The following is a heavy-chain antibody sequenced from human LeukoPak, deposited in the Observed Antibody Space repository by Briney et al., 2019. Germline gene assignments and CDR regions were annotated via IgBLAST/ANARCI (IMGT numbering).Heavy chain of an antibody. D-gene: IGHD6-19*01. J-gene: IGHJ4*02. Sequence: GGSLRLSCAASGFTFDDYAMHWVRQAPGKGLEWVSGISWNSGSIGYADSVRGRFTISRDNAKNSLYLQMNSLRAEETALYYCAKSYSSGWGGYFDYWGQGTLVTVSS. CDR1: GFTFDDYA. V-gene: IGHV3-9*01. CDR3: AKSYSSGWGGYFDY. CDR2: ISWNSGSI.